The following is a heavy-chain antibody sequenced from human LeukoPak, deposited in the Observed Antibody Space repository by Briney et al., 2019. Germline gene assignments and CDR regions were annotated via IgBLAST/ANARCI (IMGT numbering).Heavy chain of an antibody. CDR3: ARDAAMAGYYFDC. Sequence: SSETLSLTCSVSGGSISSNYWSWIRQPPGKGLEWIGYIYHSGSTNYNPSLKSRVTISVDTSKNQFSLKLSSVTAADTAVYYCARDAAMAGYYFDCWGPGTLVTVSS. CDR1: GGSISSNY. D-gene: IGHD5-18*01. CDR2: IYHSGST. J-gene: IGHJ4*02. V-gene: IGHV4-59*01.